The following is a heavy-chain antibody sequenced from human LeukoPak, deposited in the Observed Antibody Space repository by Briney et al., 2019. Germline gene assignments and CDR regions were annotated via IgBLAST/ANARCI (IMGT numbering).Heavy chain of an antibody. D-gene: IGHD3-3*01. V-gene: IGHV1-69*05. Sequence: SVKVSCKASGGTFSSYAISWVRQAPGQGLEWMGRIIPIFGTANYAQKFQGRATITTDESTSTAYMELSSLRSEDTAVYYCAREGGTIFGVVISYYYYYMDVWGKGTTVTVSS. CDR3: AREGGTIFGVVISYYYYYMDV. J-gene: IGHJ6*03. CDR2: IIPIFGTA. CDR1: GGTFSSYA.